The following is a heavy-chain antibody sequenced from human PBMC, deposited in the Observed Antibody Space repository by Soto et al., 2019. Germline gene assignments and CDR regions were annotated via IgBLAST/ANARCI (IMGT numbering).Heavy chain of an antibody. V-gene: IGHV5-10-1*01. CDR2: IDPSDTYT. CDR3: ASSSRGYCSSTSCRELGNYYGMDV. J-gene: IGHJ6*02. D-gene: IGHD2-2*01. CDR1: GCSVTSYW. Sequence: CKGSGCSVTSYWISWVRQMPGKGPEWIGTIDPSDTYTNYSPTCQVHVTISADKSIITAYLQCSGLKGSDTALYYCASSSRGYCSSTSCRELGNYYGMDVWCQGTTVTVSS.